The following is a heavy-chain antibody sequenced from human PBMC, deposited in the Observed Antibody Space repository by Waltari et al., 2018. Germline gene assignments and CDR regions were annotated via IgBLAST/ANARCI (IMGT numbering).Heavy chain of an antibody. CDR3: ARVDYDHFWYAFDI. J-gene: IGHJ3*02. CDR1: GYTFTSYG. CDR2: ISYDGSNK. D-gene: IGHD3-22*01. V-gene: IGHV3-30*16. Sequence: QVQLVQSGAEVKKPGASVKVSCKASGYTFTSYGISWVRQAPGQGLEWVAVISYDGSNKYYADSVKGRFTISRDNSKNTLYLQMNSLRAEDTAVYYCARVDYDHFWYAFDIWGQGTMVTVSS.